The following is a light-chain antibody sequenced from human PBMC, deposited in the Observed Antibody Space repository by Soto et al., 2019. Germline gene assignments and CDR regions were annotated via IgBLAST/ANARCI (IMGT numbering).Light chain of an antibody. J-gene: IGKJ5*01. CDR2: DAS. CDR1: QTINTW. CDR3: QQSETYPLT. V-gene: IGKV1-5*01. Sequence: DLQMTRSPSTPFASVGGRATLTFRASQTINTWLAWYQHKPGKAPNLLIYDASTLMSGVPSRFSGSGSGTEFTLTISSLQPGEFATYYCQQSETYPLTFGQGTRLEIK.